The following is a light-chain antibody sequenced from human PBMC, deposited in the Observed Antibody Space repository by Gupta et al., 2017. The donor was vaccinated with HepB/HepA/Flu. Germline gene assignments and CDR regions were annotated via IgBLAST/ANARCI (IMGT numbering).Light chain of an antibody. CDR1: SSDIGAYDY. V-gene: IGLV2-14*01. CDR3: SSYASNHAYV. CDR2: DVS. Sequence: SAPTQPASVSGSPGPSITISCSGTSSDIGAYDYVSWYQQHPGKAPKLMIYDVSNRPSGVSDRFSGSKSGNTASLTISGLQAEDEANYSCSSYASNHAYVFGTGTKVTVL. J-gene: IGLJ1*01.